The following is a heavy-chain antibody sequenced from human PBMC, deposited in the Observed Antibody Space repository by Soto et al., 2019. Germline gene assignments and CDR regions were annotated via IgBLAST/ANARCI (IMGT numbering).Heavy chain of an antibody. CDR2: IYPGDSDT. J-gene: IGHJ6*01. D-gene: IGHD6-6*01. Sequence: GESLKISCKGSGYRFTTYWISWVRQTPGKGLEWMGVIYPGDSDTRYSPSFQGQVTISADKSISTAYLQWSSLRASDTAIYYCARWGISSSYYYYALGVWGQGTTVTVSS. V-gene: IGHV5-51*01. CDR1: GYRFTTYW. CDR3: ARWGISSSYYYYALGV.